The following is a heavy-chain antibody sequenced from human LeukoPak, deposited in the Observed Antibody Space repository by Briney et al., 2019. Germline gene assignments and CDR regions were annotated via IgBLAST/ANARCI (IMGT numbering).Heavy chain of an antibody. CDR2: IYYSGST. Sequence: PSETRSLTCTVSGGSISSGDYYWSWIRQHPGKGLECIGYIYYSGSTYYTPSLKSRHTISVDTSNNQFSLKLSSVTAADTAVYYCARDVYYGSGSYYFDYWGQGTLVSVSS. V-gene: IGHV4-31*03. CDR3: ARDVYYGSGSYYFDY. J-gene: IGHJ4*02. CDR1: GGSISSGDYY. D-gene: IGHD3-10*01.